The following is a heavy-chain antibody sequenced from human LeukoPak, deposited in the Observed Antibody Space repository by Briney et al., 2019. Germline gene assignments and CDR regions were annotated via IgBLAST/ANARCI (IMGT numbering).Heavy chain of an antibody. Sequence: GGSLRLSCAASGFTFSSYGMHWVRQAPGKGLEWVAVISYDGSNKYYADSVKGRFTISRDNSKNTLYLQMNSLRAKDTAVYYCANQRYSSSWYAPHYYYYYGMDVWGQGTTVTVSS. CDR2: ISYDGSNK. CDR3: ANQRYSSSWYAPHYYYYYGMDV. CDR1: GFTFSSYG. D-gene: IGHD6-13*01. V-gene: IGHV3-30*18. J-gene: IGHJ6*02.